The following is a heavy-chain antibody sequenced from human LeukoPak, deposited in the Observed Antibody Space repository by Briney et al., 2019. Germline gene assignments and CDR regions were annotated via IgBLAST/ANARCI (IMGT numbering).Heavy chain of an antibody. CDR2: IYSGGST. CDR3: ARSGYDSSGYSPLAYGMDV. V-gene: IGHV3-53*01. J-gene: IGHJ6*02. CDR1: GFTVSSNY. Sequence: GGSLRLSCAASGFTVSSNYMSWVRQAPGKGLEWVSVIYSGGSTYYADSVKGRFTISRDNSKNTLYLQMNSLRAGDTAVYYCARSGYDSSGYSPLAYGMDVWGQGTTVTVSS. D-gene: IGHD3-22*01.